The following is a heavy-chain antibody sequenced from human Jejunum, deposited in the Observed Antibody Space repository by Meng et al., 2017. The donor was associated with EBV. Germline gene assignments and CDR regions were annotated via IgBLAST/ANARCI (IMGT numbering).Heavy chain of an antibody. V-gene: IGHV1-2*02. CDR1: DYPCTGDD. D-gene: IGHD2-21*02. CDR2: NYVKNGAT. CDR3: VRAACDGGCRQTFDY. Sequence: VQSEAEVKKPGTGVKVSSKTPDYPCTGDDVPGVRLAHGQGLEYMGWNYVKNGATWYPQNFQGSVTMTLDKSVSTAYMELSRLTSDETAVYNSVRAACDGGCRQTFDYWGQGTLVTVSS. J-gene: IGHJ4*02.